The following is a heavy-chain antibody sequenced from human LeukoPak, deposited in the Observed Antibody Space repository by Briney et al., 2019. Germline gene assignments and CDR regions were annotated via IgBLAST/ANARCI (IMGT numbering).Heavy chain of an antibody. J-gene: IGHJ4*02. V-gene: IGHV3-23*01. D-gene: IGHD1-26*01. CDR1: GFTFRSYV. Sequence: GGSLRLSCAASGFTFRSYVMSWVRQAPGKGMEWVSAITGDGGGTNHADSVKGRFTISRDNSKNTLYLQMNSLRGEDTAVYYCAKETSSGNFVTIDCWGQGTLVTVSS. CDR2: ITGDGGGT. CDR3: AKETSSGNFVTIDC.